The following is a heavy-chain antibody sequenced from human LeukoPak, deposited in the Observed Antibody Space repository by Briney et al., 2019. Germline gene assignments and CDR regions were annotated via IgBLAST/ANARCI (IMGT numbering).Heavy chain of an antibody. CDR3: ARIPTHDKAAKGLYFDY. Sequence: GGSLRLSCAASGFTFSSYSMNWVRQAPGKGLEWVSSISSSSSYIYYADSVKGRFTISRDNAKNSLYLQMNSLRAEDTAVYYCARIPTHDKAAKGLYFDYWGQGTLVTVSS. CDR1: GFTFSSYS. CDR2: ISSSSSYI. V-gene: IGHV3-21*01. D-gene: IGHD2-15*01. J-gene: IGHJ4*02.